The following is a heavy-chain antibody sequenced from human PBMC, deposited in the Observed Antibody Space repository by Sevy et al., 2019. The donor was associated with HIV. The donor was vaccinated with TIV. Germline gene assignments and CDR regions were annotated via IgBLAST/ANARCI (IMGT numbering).Heavy chain of an antibody. Sequence: GGSLRLSCVASGFRFSDEPMNWVRQAPGKGLEWISNIRSDSSVMSYADTVRGRFTVSRDNARNSLSRQLNSLRDEDTALYYCVRDTQFGFDYWGQGTLVTVSS. CDR1: GFRFSDEP. CDR2: IRSDSSVM. D-gene: IGHD3-16*01. J-gene: IGHJ4*02. CDR3: VRDTQFGFDY. V-gene: IGHV3-48*02.